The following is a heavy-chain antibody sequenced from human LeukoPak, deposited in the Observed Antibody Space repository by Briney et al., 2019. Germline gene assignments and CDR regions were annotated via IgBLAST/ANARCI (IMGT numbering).Heavy chain of an antibody. Sequence: ASVKVSCKVPGYTLTELSMHWVRQAPGKGLEWMGGFDPEDGETIYAQKFQGRVTMTEDTSTDTAYMELSSLRSEDTAVYYCATDQRGYSSSSEYFQHWGQGTLVTVSS. J-gene: IGHJ1*01. CDR2: FDPEDGET. CDR3: ATDQRGYSSSSEYFQH. V-gene: IGHV1-24*01. D-gene: IGHD6-6*01. CDR1: GYTLTELS.